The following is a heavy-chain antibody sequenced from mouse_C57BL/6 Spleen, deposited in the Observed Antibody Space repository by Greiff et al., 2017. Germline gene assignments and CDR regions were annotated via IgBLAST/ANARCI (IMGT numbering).Heavy chain of an antibody. D-gene: IGHD1-1*01. V-gene: IGHV1-69*01. J-gene: IGHJ1*03. CDR3: ARGGSSGYWYVDV. CDR1: GYTFTSYW. Sequence: QVQLQQPGAELVMPGASVKLSCKASGYTFTSYWMHWVKQRPGQGLEWIGEIDPSDSYTNYNQKFKGKSTLTVDKSSSTAYMQLSSLTSEDSAVYYCARGGSSGYWYVDVWGTGTTVTVSS. CDR2: IDPSDSYT.